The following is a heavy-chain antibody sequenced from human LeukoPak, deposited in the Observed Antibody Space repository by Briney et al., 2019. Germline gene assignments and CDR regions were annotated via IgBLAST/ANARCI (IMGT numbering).Heavy chain of an antibody. Sequence: SETLSLTCAVYGGSFSGYYWSWIRQPPGKGLEWIGVINHSGGTNYNPSLKSRVTISVDTSKNQFSLRLSSVTAADTAEYYCARGRVATYETQDWYFDLWGRSTLVTVSS. D-gene: IGHD5-12*01. J-gene: IGHJ2*01. CDR3: ARGRVATYETQDWYFDL. CDR1: GGSFSGYY. CDR2: INHSGGT. V-gene: IGHV4-34*01.